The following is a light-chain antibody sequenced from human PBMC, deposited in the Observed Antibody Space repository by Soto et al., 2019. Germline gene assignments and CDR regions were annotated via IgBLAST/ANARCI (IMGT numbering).Light chain of an antibody. J-gene: IGKJ5*01. V-gene: IGKV3-11*01. CDR2: DAS. CDR1: QSVSSY. Sequence: EIVFTQSPATLSLSPGERATLSCRASQSVSSYLAWYQQKPGQAPRLLIYDASNRANGIPARFSGSGSGTDLTLTISSLEPEDFAVYYCQQRSNWHRITFGQGTRLEIK. CDR3: QQRSNWHRIT.